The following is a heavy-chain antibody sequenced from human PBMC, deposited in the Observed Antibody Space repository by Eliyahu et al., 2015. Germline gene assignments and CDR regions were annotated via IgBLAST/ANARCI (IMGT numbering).Heavy chain of an antibody. D-gene: IGHD3-22*01. J-gene: IGHJ3*02. CDR3: ARRDGYYDSSGYPPWAFDI. Sequence: QVQLQESGPGLVKPSETLSLTCAVSGYSISSGXYWGWIRQPPGKGLEWIGSIYHSGSTYYNPSLKSRVTISVDTSKNQFSLKLSSVTAADTAVYYCARRDGYYDSSGYPPWAFDIWGQGTMVTVSS. CDR1: GYSISSGXY. V-gene: IGHV4-38-2*01. CDR2: IYHSGST.